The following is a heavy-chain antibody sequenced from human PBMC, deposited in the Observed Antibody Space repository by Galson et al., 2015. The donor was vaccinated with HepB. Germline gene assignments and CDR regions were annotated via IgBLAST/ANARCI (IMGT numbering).Heavy chain of an antibody. Sequence: SGAEVKKPGESLRISCKGSGFSFTSYWISYVRQMPGKGLEWMGRIDPSDSYTNYSPSFQGHVTISADKSINTVYLQWSSLKASDTAIYYCARRQSGYEDYWGQGTLVTVSS. D-gene: IGHD5-12*01. CDR2: IDPSDSYT. J-gene: IGHJ4*02. CDR3: ARRQSGYEDY. CDR1: GFSFTSYW. V-gene: IGHV5-10-1*01.